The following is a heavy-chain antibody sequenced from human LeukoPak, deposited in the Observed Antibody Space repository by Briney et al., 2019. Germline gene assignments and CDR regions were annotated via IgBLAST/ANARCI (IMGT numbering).Heavy chain of an antibody. CDR1: GFSVSKTY. D-gene: IGHD6-19*01. J-gene: IGHJ4*02. CDR2: IYSGGKV. CDR3: ARSPGIAVAGRLDY. Sequence: GGSLRLSCAASGFSVSKTYMSWVRQAPGKGLEWVSVIYSGGKVYYIDSVKGRFTISRDNSKNTLYLQMNSLRVEDTAVYYCARSPGIAVAGRLDYWGQGTLVTVSS. V-gene: IGHV3-53*05.